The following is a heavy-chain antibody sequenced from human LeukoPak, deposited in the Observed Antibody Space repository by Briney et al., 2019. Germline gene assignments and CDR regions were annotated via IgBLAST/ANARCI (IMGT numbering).Heavy chain of an antibody. V-gene: IGHV4-39*01. J-gene: IGHJ1*01. Sequence: SETLSLTCTVSGGSISRSSYYWGWIRQPPGKGLEWIGSIYYSGSTYYNPSLKSRVTISVDTSKNQCSLKLSSVTAADTAVYYCARHYGSYCGSYGEYFQDWGQGTLVAVSS. CDR2: IYYSGST. D-gene: IGHD1-26*01. CDR3: ARHYGSYCGSYGEYFQD. CDR1: GGSISRSSYY.